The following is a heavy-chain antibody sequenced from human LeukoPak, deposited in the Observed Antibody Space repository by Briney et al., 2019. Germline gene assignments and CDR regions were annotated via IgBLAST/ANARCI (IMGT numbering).Heavy chain of an antibody. V-gene: IGHV3-48*03. CDR3: AREAVTGSPGYFQH. CDR2: ISSSDSTI. J-gene: IGHJ1*01. D-gene: IGHD6-19*01. CDR1: GFTFGDYA. Sequence: GGSLRLSCTASGFTFGDYAMSWVRQAPGKGLEWVSYISSSDSTIYYADSVKGRFTISRDNAKNSLYLQMNSLRAEDTAVYYCAREAVTGSPGYFQHWGQGTLVTVSS.